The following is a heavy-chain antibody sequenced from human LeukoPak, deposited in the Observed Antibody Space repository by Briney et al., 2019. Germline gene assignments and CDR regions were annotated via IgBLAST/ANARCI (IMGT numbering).Heavy chain of an antibody. Sequence: ASVKVSCKASGYTFTSYDINWVRQATGQGLEWMGWMNPNSGNTGYAQKFQGRVTITRNTSISTAYMELSSLRSEDTAVYYCARGQYYDFWSSFRGSWFDPWGQGTLVTVSS. CDR3: ARGQYYDFWSSFRGSWFDP. CDR1: GYTFTSYD. J-gene: IGHJ5*02. CDR2: MNPNSGNT. V-gene: IGHV1-8*03. D-gene: IGHD3-3*01.